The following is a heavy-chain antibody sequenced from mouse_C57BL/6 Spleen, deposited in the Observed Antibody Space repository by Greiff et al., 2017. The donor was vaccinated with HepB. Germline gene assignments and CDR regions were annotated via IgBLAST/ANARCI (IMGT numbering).Heavy chain of an antibody. CDR1: GFSLTSYG. J-gene: IGHJ4*01. D-gene: IGHD1-1*01. CDR2: IWGGGST. Sequence: QVQLKESGPGLVAPSQRLSITCTVSGFSLTSYGVAWVRQPPGKGLEWLGVIWGGGSTNYNSALMSRLSISKDNSKSQVFLKMNSLQTDDTAMYYCAKHDDYYGSSPYAMDYWGQGTSVTVSS. V-gene: IGHV2-9*01. CDR3: AKHDDYYGSSPYAMDY.